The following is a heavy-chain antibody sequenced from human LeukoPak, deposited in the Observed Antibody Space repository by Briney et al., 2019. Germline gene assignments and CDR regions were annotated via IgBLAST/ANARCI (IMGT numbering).Heavy chain of an antibody. CDR2: INGDGSGT. D-gene: IGHD3-3*01. CDR1: GYTFSSYW. Sequence: PGGSLRLSCAASGYTFSSYWMHWVRRAPGKGLGWVSLINGDGSGTIYADSVKGRFTICRDNVKNTLYLQINSQRAEDTAVYYCARGLTIFRVVNDAFNIWGQGTMVTVPS. V-gene: IGHV3-74*01. J-gene: IGHJ3*02. CDR3: ARGLTIFRVVNDAFNI.